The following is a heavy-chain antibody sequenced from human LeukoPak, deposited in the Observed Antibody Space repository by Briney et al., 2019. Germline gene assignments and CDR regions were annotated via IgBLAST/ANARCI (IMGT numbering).Heavy chain of an antibody. CDR3: ARRRVELRTPPYYYYYYMDV. D-gene: IGHD2-2*01. CDR1: GGSISSGGYY. Sequence: PSETLSLTCTVSGGSISSGGYYWSWIRQPPGKGLEWIGYIYHSGSTYYNPSLKSRVTISVDRSKNQFSLKLSSVTAADTAVYYCARRRVELRTPPYYYYYYMDVWGKGTTVTVSS. J-gene: IGHJ6*03. CDR2: IYHSGST. V-gene: IGHV4-30-2*01.